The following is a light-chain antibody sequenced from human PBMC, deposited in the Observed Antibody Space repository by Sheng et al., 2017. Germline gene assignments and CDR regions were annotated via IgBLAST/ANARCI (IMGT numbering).Light chain of an antibody. CDR3: QQYHNSLT. CDR2: KTS. Sequence: DIQMTQSPSNLSASVGDRVPITCRASQSINTWLAWYQHKPGKAPNLLIYKTSSLETGVPSRFSGSGSGTLFTLTISSLQPEDVATYYCQQYHNSLTFGGGTKVEVK. CDR1: QSINTW. J-gene: IGKJ4*01. V-gene: IGKV1-5*03.